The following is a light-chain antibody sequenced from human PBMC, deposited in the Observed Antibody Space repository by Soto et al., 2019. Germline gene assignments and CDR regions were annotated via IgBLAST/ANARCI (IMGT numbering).Light chain of an antibody. J-gene: IGLJ2*01. CDR1: SSNIGSNT. CDR3: AAWDDSLNVVV. V-gene: IGLV1-44*01. CDR2: RNN. Sequence: QSVLTQPPSASGTPGQRVTISCSGSSSNIGSNTVNWYQQLPGTAPKLLIYRNNQRPSGVPDRFSGSESGTSASLAISGLQSEDEADYYCAAWDDSLNVVVFGGGTKVTVL.